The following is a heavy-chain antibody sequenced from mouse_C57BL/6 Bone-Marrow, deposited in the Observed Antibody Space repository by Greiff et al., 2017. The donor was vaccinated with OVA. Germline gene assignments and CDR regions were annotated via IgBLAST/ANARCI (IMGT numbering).Heavy chain of an antibody. J-gene: IGHJ2*01. CDR2: IYPETGGT. CDR1: GYTFTDYE. Sequence: VQLQQSGAELVRPGASVTLSCKASGYTFTDYEMHWVKQTPVHGLEWIGAIYPETGGTAYNQKFKGKAILTADKSSSTAYMALLSLTSEASADYYCTSLAGLDYWGQGTTLTVSS. V-gene: IGHV1-15*01. CDR3: TSLAGLDY.